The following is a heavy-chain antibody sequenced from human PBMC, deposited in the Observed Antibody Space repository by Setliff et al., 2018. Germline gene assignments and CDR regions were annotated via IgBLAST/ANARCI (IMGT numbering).Heavy chain of an antibody. CDR3: ARDQSRIVLMVYAGAFDI. CDR1: GYTFTSYD. CDR2: INPSGGST. Sequence: ASVKVSCKASGYTFTSYDMHWVRQAPGQGLEWMGIINPSGGSTSYAQKFQGRVTMTRDTSTSTVYMELSSLRSEDTAVYYCARDQSRIVLMVYAGAFDIWGQGTMVTVSS. J-gene: IGHJ3*02. D-gene: IGHD2-8*01. V-gene: IGHV1-46*01.